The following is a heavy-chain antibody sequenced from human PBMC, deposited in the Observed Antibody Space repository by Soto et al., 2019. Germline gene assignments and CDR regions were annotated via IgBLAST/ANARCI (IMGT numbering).Heavy chain of an antibody. V-gene: IGHV1-69*13. D-gene: IGHD3-10*01. J-gene: IGHJ5*02. Sequence: SVKVSCKASGGTCSSYAISWVRQAPGQGLEWMGGIIPIFGTANYAQKFQGRVTITADESTSTAYMELSSLRSEDTAVYYCARHLRFGESVTTNWFDPWGQGTLVTVSS. CDR3: ARHLRFGESVTTNWFDP. CDR1: GGTCSSYA. CDR2: IIPIFGTA.